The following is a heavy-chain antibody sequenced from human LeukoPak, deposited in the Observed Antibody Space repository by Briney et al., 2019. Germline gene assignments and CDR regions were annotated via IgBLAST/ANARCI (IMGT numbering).Heavy chain of an antibody. CDR1: GDSISSYY. J-gene: IGHJ4*02. Sequence: SETLSLTCTVSGDSISSYYWSWIRQPPGKGLEWIGYIYYSGSTNYNPSLKSRVTISIDTSKNQFSLKLTSVTAADTAVYYCAEARTTVTSFDNNDYWGQGTLVTVSS. CDR3: AEARTTVTSFDNNDY. CDR2: IYYSGST. V-gene: IGHV4-59*01. D-gene: IGHD4-17*01.